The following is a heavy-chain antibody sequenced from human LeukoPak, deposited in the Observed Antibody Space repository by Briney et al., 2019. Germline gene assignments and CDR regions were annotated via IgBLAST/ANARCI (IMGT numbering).Heavy chain of an antibody. J-gene: IGHJ6*02. CDR1: GFTFSSYA. CDR2: ISGSGGST. D-gene: IGHD3-22*01. V-gene: IGHV3-23*01. CDR3: AREGHYDSMEYYYYGMDV. Sequence: GGSLRLSCAASGFTFSSYAMSWVRQAPGKGLEWVSAISGSGGSTYYADSVKGRFTISRDNSKNTLYLQMNSLRAEDTAVYYCAREGHYDSMEYYYYGMDVWGQGTTVTVSS.